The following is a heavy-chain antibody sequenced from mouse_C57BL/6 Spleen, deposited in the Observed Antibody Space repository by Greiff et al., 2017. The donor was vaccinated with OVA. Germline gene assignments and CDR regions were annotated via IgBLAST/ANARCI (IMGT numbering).Heavy chain of an antibody. CDR3: ARSRTGDYFDY. Sequence: QVQLQQPGAELVRPGSSVKLSCKASGYTFTSYWMDWVKQRPGQGLEWIGNIYPSDSETHYNQKFKDKATLTVDKSSSTAYMQLSSLTSEDSAVYYCARSRTGDYFDYWGQGTTLTVSS. V-gene: IGHV1-61*01. CDR2: IYPSDSET. CDR1: GYTFTSYW. J-gene: IGHJ2*01. D-gene: IGHD1-1*02.